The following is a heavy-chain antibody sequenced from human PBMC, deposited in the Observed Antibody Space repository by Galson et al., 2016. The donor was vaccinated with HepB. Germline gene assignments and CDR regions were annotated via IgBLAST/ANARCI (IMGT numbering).Heavy chain of an antibody. Sequence: SLILSCAVSGFTFRNHQMHWIRQVPGKGLMWVARIEGDGTSPIYAPSVKGRFTISSDSAENTVYLQMNRLRAEDTALYYCARDLSGPDHWGQGTQVTVSP. J-gene: IGHJ4*02. CDR2: IEGDGTSP. CDR1: GFTFRNHQ. V-gene: IGHV3-74*01. CDR3: ARDLSGPDH.